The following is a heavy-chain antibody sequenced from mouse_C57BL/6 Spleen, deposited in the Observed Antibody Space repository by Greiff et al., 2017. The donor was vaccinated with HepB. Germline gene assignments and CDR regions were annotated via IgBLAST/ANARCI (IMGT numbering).Heavy chain of an antibody. Sequence: QVQLQQPGAELVKPGASVKLSCKASGYTFTSYWMHWVKQRPGQGLEWIGMIHPNSGSTNYNEKFKSKATLTVDKSSSTAYMQLSSLTSEDSAVYYCASRPSYEYDSYYAMDYWGQGTSVTVSS. CDR2: IHPNSGST. CDR1: GYTFTSYW. D-gene: IGHD2-4*01. V-gene: IGHV1-64*01. J-gene: IGHJ4*01. CDR3: ASRPSYEYDSYYAMDY.